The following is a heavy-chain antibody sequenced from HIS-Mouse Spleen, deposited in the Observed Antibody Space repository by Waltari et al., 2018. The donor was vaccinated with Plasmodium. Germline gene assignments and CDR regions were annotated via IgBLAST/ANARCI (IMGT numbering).Heavy chain of an antibody. CDR3: ARGRVLGTSSGYFDL. D-gene: IGHD3-10*01. CDR2: INHSGST. V-gene: IGHV4-34*01. CDR1: GGSFSGYY. Sequence: QVQLQQWGAGLLKPSETLSLTCPGYGGSFSGYYWSWIRQPPGKGLEWIGEINHSGSTNYNPSLKSRVTISVDTSKNQFSLKLSSVTAADTAVYYCARGRVLGTSSGYFDLWGRGTLVTVSS. J-gene: IGHJ2*01.